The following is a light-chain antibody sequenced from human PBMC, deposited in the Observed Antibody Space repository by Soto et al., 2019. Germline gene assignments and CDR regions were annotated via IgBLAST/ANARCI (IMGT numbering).Light chain of an antibody. CDR2: DVN. V-gene: IGLV2-14*03. CDR3: TSWTTSTTRI. Sequence: QSALTQPASVSGSPGQSITISCTGTRSDIGAYNFVSWYQQHPGEVPKLILYDVNVRPSGVSNRFSGSKSGNTASLTISGLQAEDEADYYCTSWTTSTTRIFGGGT. CDR1: RSDIGAYNF. J-gene: IGLJ2*01.